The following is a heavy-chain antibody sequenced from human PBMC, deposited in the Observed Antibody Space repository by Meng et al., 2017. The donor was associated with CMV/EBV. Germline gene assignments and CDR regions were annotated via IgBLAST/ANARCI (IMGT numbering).Heavy chain of an antibody. CDR3: ARDLRGSSRPIYYGMDV. CDR2: INPNSGGT. D-gene: IGHD2-2*01. V-gene: IGHV1-2*02. CDR1: GYTSTGYY. Sequence: ASAKVSCKASGYTSTGYYMHWVRQAPGQGLEWMGWINPNSGGTNYAQKFQGRVTMTRDTSISTAYMELSRLRSDDTAVYYCARDLRGSSRPIYYGMDVWGQGTTVTVSS. J-gene: IGHJ6*02.